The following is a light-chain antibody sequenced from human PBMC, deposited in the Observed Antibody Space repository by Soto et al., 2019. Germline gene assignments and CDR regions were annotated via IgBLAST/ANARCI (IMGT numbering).Light chain of an antibody. CDR1: SSDVGGYDY. V-gene: IGLV2-14*03. Sequence: QSALTQPASVSGSPGQSITLSCTGTSSDVGGYDYVSWYQQHPGRAPKLIIYAVNNRPSGVSDRFSGSKSGNTASLTISGLQAEDEADYYCASYTTINTLVVFGGGTKVTVL. CDR2: AVN. J-gene: IGLJ3*02. CDR3: ASYTTINTLVV.